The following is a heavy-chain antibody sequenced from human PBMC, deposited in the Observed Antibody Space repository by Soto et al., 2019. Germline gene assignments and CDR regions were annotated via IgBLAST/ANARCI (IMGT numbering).Heavy chain of an antibody. CDR2: IIPIFGTA. CDR3: AIRGGYQLAPGHY. V-gene: IGHV1-69*01. J-gene: IGHJ4*02. CDR1: GGTFSSYA. Sequence: QVQLVQSGAEVKKPGSSVKVSCKASGGTFSSYAISWVRQAPGQGLEWMGGIIPIFGTANYAQKFQGRVTITAEESTSTAYMELISRRSEDTAVYYWAIRGGYQLAPGHYWGQGTLVTVSS. D-gene: IGHD2-2*01.